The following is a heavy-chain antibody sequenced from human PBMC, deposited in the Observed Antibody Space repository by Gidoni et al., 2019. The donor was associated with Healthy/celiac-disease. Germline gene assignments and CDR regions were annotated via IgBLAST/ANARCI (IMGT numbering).Heavy chain of an antibody. CDR3: ASFAENLNWFDP. J-gene: IGHJ5*02. CDR1: GGSFSGYY. Sequence: QVQLQQRGAGLLKPSETLSLTCAVYGGSFSGYYWSWIRQPPGKGLEWIGEINHSGSTNYNPSLKSRVTISVDTSKNQFSLKLSSVTAADTAVYYCASFAENLNWFDPWGQGTLVTVSS. CDR2: INHSGST. V-gene: IGHV4-34*01.